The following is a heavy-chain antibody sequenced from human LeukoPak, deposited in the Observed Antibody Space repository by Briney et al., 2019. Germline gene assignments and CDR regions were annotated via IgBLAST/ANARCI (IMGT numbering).Heavy chain of an antibody. D-gene: IGHD4-17*01. CDR3: AAMTTVTMYSYFFDS. J-gene: IGHJ4*02. CDR2: AADSGGT. CDR1: GDSMSDYF. V-gene: IGHV4-59*01. Sequence: SETLSLTCTVSGDSMSDYFWTWIRQPPGKGPEWIGYAADSGGTNYNPSLKSRVTISVDSSTNHFSLRLTPVTAADTAIYYCAAMTTVTMYSYFFDSWGQGTLLTVSS.